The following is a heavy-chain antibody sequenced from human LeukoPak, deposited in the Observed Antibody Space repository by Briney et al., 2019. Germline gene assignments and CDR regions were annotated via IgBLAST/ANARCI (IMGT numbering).Heavy chain of an antibody. J-gene: IGHJ4*02. D-gene: IGHD2-15*01. CDR3: AREGSFPFDY. Sequence: GGSLRLSCAASGFTFSRYWMSWVRQAPGKGLEWVANIKLDGSEKYYVDSVKGRFTISRDNAKNSLYLQMNSLRAEDTAVYYCAREGSFPFDYWGQGTLVTVSS. CDR1: GFTFSRYW. CDR2: IKLDGSEK. V-gene: IGHV3-7*01.